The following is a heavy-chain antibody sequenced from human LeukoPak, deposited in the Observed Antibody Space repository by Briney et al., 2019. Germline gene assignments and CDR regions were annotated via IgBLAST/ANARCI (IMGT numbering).Heavy chain of an antibody. Sequence: ASVKVSCKASGYTFTSYDINWLRQATGQGLEWMGWMNPNSGNTGYAQKFQGRVTMTRNTSISTAYMELSSLRSEDTAVYYCARHGYSSGWYVADWGQGTLVTVSS. CDR1: GYTFTSYD. J-gene: IGHJ4*02. V-gene: IGHV1-8*01. D-gene: IGHD6-19*01. CDR2: MNPNSGNT. CDR3: ARHGYSSGWYVAD.